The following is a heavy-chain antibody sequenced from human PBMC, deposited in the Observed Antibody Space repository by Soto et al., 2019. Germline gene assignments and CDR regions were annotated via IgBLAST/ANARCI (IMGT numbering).Heavy chain of an antibody. CDR1: GGSISSGDYY. V-gene: IGHV4-30-4*01. D-gene: IGHD3-16*01. CDR2: IYYSGST. J-gene: IGHJ6*02. CDR3: ARDQADFRWGYYGMDV. Sequence: QVQLQESGPGLVKPSQTLSLTCTVSGGSISSGDYYWSWIRQPPGKGLEWIGYIYYSGSTYYNPSLKSRVTISVDTSKNQFSLKLSSVTAADTAVYYCARDQADFRWGYYGMDVWGQGTTVTVSS.